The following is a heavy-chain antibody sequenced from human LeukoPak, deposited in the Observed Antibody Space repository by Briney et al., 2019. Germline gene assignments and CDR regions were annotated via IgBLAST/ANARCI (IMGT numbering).Heavy chain of an antibody. Sequence: GASVKVSCKASGYTFTCYYMHWVRQAPGQGLEWMGWINPNSGGTNYAQKFQGRVTMTRDTSISTAYMELSRLRYDDTAVYYCARYVVVVAAGGEHDAFDIWGQGTMVTVSS. CDR2: INPNSGGT. CDR3: ARYVVVVAAGGEHDAFDI. V-gene: IGHV1-2*02. CDR1: GYTFTCYY. J-gene: IGHJ3*02. D-gene: IGHD2-15*01.